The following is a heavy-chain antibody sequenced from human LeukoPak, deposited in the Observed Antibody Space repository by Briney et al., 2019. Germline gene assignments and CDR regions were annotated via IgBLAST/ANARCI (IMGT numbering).Heavy chain of an antibody. D-gene: IGHD4-23*01. Sequence: SETLSLTCTVSGGSISSYYWSWIRQPPGKGLEWIGYIYYSGSTNYDPSLKSRVTISVDTSKNQFSLKLSSVTAADTAVYYCARDLRWGYNWFDPWGQGTLVTVSS. V-gene: IGHV4-59*01. CDR3: ARDLRWGYNWFDP. CDR1: GGSISSYY. J-gene: IGHJ5*02. CDR2: IYYSGST.